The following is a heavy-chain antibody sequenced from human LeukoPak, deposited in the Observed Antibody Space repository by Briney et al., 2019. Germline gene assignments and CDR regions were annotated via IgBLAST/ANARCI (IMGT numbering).Heavy chain of an antibody. CDR1: GGTSSSYA. CDR3: ARAGEEYQLQAANWFDP. D-gene: IGHD2-2*01. CDR2: IIPIFGTA. J-gene: IGHJ5*02. V-gene: IGHV1-69*13. Sequence: GASVKVSCKASGGTSSSYAISWVRQAPGQGLEWMGGIIPIFGTANYAQKFQGRVTITADESTSTAYMELSSLRSEDTAVYYCARAGEEYQLQAANWFDPWGQGTLVTVSS.